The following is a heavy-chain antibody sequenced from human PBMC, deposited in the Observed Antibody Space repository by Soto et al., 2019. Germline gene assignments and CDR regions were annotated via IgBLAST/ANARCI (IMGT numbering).Heavy chain of an antibody. J-gene: IGHJ4*02. CDR1: GFTFTSYA. V-gene: IGHV3-23*01. CDR3: ARRRGYCTGSECYSDDD. D-gene: IGHD2-8*02. CDR2: ITGNGAVT. Sequence: GGSLRLSCAASGFTFTSYAMTWVRRPPGKGLEWVSAITGNGAVTYYADSVKGRFTVSRDSSKNTLYLQMKSLRAEDTAVYYCARRRGYCTGSECYSDDDWGQGTRVTVSS.